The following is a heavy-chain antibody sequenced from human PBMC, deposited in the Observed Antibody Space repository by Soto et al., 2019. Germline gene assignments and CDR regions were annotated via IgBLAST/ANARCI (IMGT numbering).Heavy chain of an antibody. CDR2: ILHEGNNK. Sequence: QVQLVESGGGVVQPGGSLRLSCAASGFTFSNYILHWVRQAPGKGLEWVAMILHEGNNKYYADSVKGRFTISSDNSKSTLYLQVDSLRSEDTAVYYCARDDEHVIYCDLGYWGPGTLVTVSS. CDR1: GFTFSNYI. J-gene: IGHJ4*02. CDR3: ARDDEHVIYCDLGY. D-gene: IGHD2-21*01. V-gene: IGHV3-30*14.